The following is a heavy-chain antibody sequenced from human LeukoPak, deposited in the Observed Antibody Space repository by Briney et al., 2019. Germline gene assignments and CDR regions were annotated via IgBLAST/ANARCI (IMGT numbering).Heavy chain of an antibody. Sequence: GGSLRLSCAASGFTFSSYGMSWVRQAPGKGLEWVSVIYSGGSTYYADSVKGRFTISRDNSKNTLYLQMNSLRAEDTAVYYCARQYSDILTGYHRGELYWYFDLWGRGTLVTVSS. D-gene: IGHD3-9*01. J-gene: IGHJ2*01. CDR2: IYSGGST. CDR3: ARQYSDILTGYHRGELYWYFDL. V-gene: IGHV3-66*04. CDR1: GFTFSSYG.